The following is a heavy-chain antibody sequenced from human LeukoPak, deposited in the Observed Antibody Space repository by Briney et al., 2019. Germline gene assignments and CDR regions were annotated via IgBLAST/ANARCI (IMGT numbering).Heavy chain of an antibody. CDR3: ARGDGEAAPPGGY. V-gene: IGHV1-2*06. CDR2: INPNSGGT. J-gene: IGHJ4*02. CDR1: GYTFTGYY. Sequence: GASVKVSCKASGYTFTGYYVHWVRQAPGQGLEWMGRINPNSGGTNYAQKFQGRVTMTRDTSISTAYMELSRLTSDDAAVYYCARGDGEAAPPGGYWGQGTLVTVSS. D-gene: IGHD2-15*01.